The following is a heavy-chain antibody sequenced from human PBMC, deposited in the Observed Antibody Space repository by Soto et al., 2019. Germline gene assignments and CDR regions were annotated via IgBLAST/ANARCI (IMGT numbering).Heavy chain of an antibody. CDR2: IKQDGSEK. J-gene: IGHJ3*02. Sequence: GSLRLSCAASGFTFSSYWMSWVRQAPGKGLEWVANIKQDGSEKYYVDSVKGRFTISRDNAKNSLYLQMNSLRAEDTAVYYCARDRGYSGYDAFDIWGQGTMVTVSS. CDR1: GFTFSSYW. D-gene: IGHD5-12*01. V-gene: IGHV3-7*03. CDR3: ARDRGYSGYDAFDI.